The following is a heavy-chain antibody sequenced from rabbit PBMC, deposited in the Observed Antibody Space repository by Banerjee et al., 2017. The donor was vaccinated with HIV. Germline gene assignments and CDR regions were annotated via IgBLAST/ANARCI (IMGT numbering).Heavy chain of an antibody. CDR3: AREEYVGYGYANL. D-gene: IGHD6-1*01. CDR1: GFSFSNGYV. CDR2: VDGSSGST. Sequence: QEQLEESGGDLVKPEGSLTLTCTASGFSFSNGYVMCWVRQAPGKGLEWIACVDGSSGSTWYASWAKGRFTITRSTSLNTVTLQMTSLTAADTATYFCAREEYVGYGYANLWGPGTLVTVS. J-gene: IGHJ4*01. V-gene: IGHV1S45*01.